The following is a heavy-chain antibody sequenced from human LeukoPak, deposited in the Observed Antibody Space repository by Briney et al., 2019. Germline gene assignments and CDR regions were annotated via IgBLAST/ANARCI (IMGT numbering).Heavy chain of an antibody. J-gene: IGHJ5*02. CDR2: IYYSGST. D-gene: IGHD5-12*01. V-gene: IGHV4-59*01. CDR3: ARGGLREYNWFDP. Sequence: PSETLSLTCTVSGGSISSYYWSWIRQPPGKGLEWIGYIYYSGSTNYNPSLKSRVTISVDTSKNQFSLKLSSVTAADTAVYYCARGGLREYNWFDPWGQGTLVTVSS. CDR1: GGSISSYY.